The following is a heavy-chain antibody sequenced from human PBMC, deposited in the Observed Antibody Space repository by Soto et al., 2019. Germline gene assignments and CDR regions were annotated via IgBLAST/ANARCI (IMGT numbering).Heavy chain of an antibody. Sequence: SETLSLTCTVSGGSISSYYWSWIRQPPGKGLEWIGYIYYSGSTNYNPSLKSRVTISVDTSKNQFSLKLSSVTAADTAVYYCARDSSSWYPGSRRKPGARFDYWGQGTLVTVSS. CDR2: IYYSGST. D-gene: IGHD6-13*01. CDR1: GGSISSYY. CDR3: ARDSSSWYPGSRRKPGARFDY. V-gene: IGHV4-59*01. J-gene: IGHJ4*02.